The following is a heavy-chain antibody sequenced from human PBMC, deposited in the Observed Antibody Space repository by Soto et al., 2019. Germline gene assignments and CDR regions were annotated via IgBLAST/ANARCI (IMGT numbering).Heavy chain of an antibody. CDR2: ISYNGSNK. V-gene: IGHV3-30*18. CDR1: GFAFSSFG. J-gene: IGHJ6*02. CDR3: AKDKDSTGRFGEIVSVSYYNYDGMAV. D-gene: IGHD3-10*01. Sequence: QVQLLESGGGVVQPGRSLRLSCAASGFAFSSFGMHWVRQAPGKGLEWVAVISYNGSNKYYVDSVKGRFTISRDNSKNTLYLKMNSLRAEDTAVYYCAKDKDSTGRFGEIVSVSYYNYDGMAVGGQGTTVTVAS.